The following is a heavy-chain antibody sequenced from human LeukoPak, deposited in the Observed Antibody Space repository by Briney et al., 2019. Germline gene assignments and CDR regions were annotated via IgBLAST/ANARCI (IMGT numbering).Heavy chain of an antibody. CDR3: AKRGFYDSSGYYYDALDI. V-gene: IGHV3-23*01. Sequence: GGSLRLSCTVSGFTLTEYAMSWARQAPGKGLEWVSGISRSGAYTYYADSVKGRFTIYRDTSQNTLFLQLNSLRAGDTAVYYCAKRGFYDSSGYYYDALDIWGQGTWVTVSS. CDR1: GFTLTEYA. D-gene: IGHD3-22*01. J-gene: IGHJ3*02. CDR2: ISRSGAYT.